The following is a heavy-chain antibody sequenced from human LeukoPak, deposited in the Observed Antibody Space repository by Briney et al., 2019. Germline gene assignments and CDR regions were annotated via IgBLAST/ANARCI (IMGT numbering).Heavy chain of an antibody. CDR1: GGSFSGYY. CDR2: INHSGST. Sequence: SETLSITCAVYGGSFSGYYWSCIRQPPGKGLEWIGEINHSGSTNYNPSLKSRVTISVDTSKNQFSLKLSSLTAADTAVYYCARVGRIFRTHDDYFQRWGQGTLVTVPS. D-gene: IGHD2-15*01. J-gene: IGHJ1*01. V-gene: IGHV4-34*01. CDR3: ARVGRIFRTHDDYFQR.